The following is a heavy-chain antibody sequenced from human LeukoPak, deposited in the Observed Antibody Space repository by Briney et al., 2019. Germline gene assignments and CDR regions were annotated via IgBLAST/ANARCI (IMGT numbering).Heavy chain of an antibody. CDR2: IWYDGSNK. CDR1: GFTFSSYG. Sequence: GGSLRLSCAASGFTFSSYGMHWVRQAPGKGLEWVAVIWYDGSNKYYADSVKGRFTVSRDNSKNTLYLQMNSLRAEDTAVYYCARGDYYGSGSYYPIDYWGQGTLVTVSS. V-gene: IGHV3-33*08. D-gene: IGHD3-10*01. J-gene: IGHJ4*02. CDR3: ARGDYYGSGSYYPIDY.